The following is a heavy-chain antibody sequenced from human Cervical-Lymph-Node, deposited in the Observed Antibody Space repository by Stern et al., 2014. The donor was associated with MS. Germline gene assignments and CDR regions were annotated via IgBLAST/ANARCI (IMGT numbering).Heavy chain of an antibody. D-gene: IGHD1-14*01. V-gene: IGHV3-33*01. CDR1: GFTFSTYG. CDR2: IWCSVMNR. CDR3: ARERAYNRSLFDY. J-gene: IGHJ4*02. Sequence: VQLVESGGGVVQPGGSLRLSCAASGFTFSTYGMHWVRQATGKGLEWVAVIWCSVMNRYYRDPVKCRFTIYRDNSKNTLSLEMNSLRVEDTAVYYCARERAYNRSLFDYWGQGTPVTVSS.